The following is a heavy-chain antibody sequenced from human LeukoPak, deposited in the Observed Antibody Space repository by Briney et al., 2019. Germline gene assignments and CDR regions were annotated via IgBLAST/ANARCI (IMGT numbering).Heavy chain of an antibody. CDR3: AKEVLTYYYDSSGYPRGDY. D-gene: IGHD3-22*01. CDR1: GFTFSSYA. V-gene: IGHV3-23*01. Sequence: GGSLRLSCAASGFTFSSYAMSWVRQAPGKGLEWVSAISGSGGSTYSADSVKGRFTISRDNSKNTLYLQMNSLRAEDTAVYYCAKEVLTYYYDSSGYPRGDYWGQGTLVTVSS. J-gene: IGHJ4*02. CDR2: ISGSGGST.